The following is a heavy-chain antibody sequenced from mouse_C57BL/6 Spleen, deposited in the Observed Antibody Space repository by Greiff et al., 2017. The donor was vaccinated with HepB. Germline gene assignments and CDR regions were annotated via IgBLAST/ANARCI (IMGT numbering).Heavy chain of an antibody. CDR2: INYDGSST. V-gene: IGHV5-16*01. J-gene: IGHJ2*01. CDR3: ARERGYSNYDYFDY. D-gene: IGHD2-5*01. CDR1: GFTFSDYY. Sequence: EVNVVESEGGLVQPGSSMKLSCTASGFTFSDYYMAWVRQVPEKGLEWVANINYDGSSTYYLDSLKSRFIISRDNAKNILYLQMSSLKSEDTATYYCARERGYSNYDYFDYWGQGTTLTVSS.